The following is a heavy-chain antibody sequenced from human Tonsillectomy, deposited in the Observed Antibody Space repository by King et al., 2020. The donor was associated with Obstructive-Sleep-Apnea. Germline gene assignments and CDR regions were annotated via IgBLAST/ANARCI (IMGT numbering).Heavy chain of an antibody. D-gene: IGHD6-19*01. CDR3: TRDGSGWPRDAFDI. J-gene: IGHJ3*02. CDR1: GFTFPDYT. V-gene: IGHV3-49*03. Sequence: QLVQSGGGLVQPGRSLRLSCTASGFTFPDYTLSWFRQAPGKGLEWVGFIRTKVYGGTAEYAASVKGRFTISRHDSKSIASLQMNSLKTEDTALYYCTRDGSGWPRDAFDIWGQGTMVTVSS. CDR2: IRTKVYGGTA.